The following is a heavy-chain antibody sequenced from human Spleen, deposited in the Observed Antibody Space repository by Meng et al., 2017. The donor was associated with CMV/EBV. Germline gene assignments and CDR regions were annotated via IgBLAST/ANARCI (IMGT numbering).Heavy chain of an antibody. CDR1: GCSNSSGDYY. D-gene: IGHD1-26*01. CDR3: ARDYRGIAEDYGDY. J-gene: IGHJ4*02. CDR2: IYYSGST. V-gene: IGHV4-30-4*08. Sequence: QVQLPEAGPGLVKPSQTLSLTCTVSGCSNSSGDYYWSWIRQPPGKGLEWIGYIYYSGSTYYNPSLKSRVTISVDTSKNQFSLKLSSVTAADTAVYYCARDYRGIAEDYGDYIGQGTLVTVSS.